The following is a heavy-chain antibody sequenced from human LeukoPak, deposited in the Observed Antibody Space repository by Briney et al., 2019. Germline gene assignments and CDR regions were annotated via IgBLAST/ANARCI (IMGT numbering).Heavy chain of an antibody. CDR2: INPNSGGT. V-gene: IGHV1-2*02. D-gene: IGHD6-6*01. J-gene: IGHJ5*02. CDR3: ARAVAARPGWFDP. Sequence: ASVKVSCKASGYTFTGYYMHWVRQAPGQGLEWMGWINPNSGGTNYAQKFQGRVTITADKSTSTAYMELSSLRSEDTAVYYCARAVAARPGWFDPWGQGTLVTVSS. CDR1: GYTFTGYY.